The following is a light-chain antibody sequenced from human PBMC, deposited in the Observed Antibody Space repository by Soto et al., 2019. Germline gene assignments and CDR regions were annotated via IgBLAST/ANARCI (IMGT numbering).Light chain of an antibody. CDR3: CSYAGSSTLVV. J-gene: IGLJ2*01. Sequence: QSAPTQPASVSGSPGQSITISCTGTSSDVGSYNLVSWYQQHPGKAPKLMIYEVSKRPSGVSNRFSGSKSGNTASLTISGLQAEDEADYYCCSYAGSSTLVVFGGGTKLTVL. CDR1: SSDVGSYNL. CDR2: EVS. V-gene: IGLV2-23*02.